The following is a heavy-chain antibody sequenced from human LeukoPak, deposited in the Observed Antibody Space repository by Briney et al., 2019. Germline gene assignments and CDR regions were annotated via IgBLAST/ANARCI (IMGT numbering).Heavy chain of an antibody. J-gene: IGHJ5*02. CDR3: ARGLFTMVRGWGGDWFDP. Sequence: ASVKVSCKASGYTFTGYYMHWVRQAPGQGLEWMVWINPNSGGTNYAQKFQGRVTMTRDTSISTAYMELSSLRSEDTAVYYCARGLFTMVRGWGGDWFDPWGQGTLVTVSS. D-gene: IGHD3-10*01. CDR1: GYTFTGYY. V-gene: IGHV1-2*02. CDR2: INPNSGGT.